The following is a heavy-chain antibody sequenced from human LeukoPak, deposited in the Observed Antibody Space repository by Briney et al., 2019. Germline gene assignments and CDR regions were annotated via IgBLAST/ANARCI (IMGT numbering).Heavy chain of an antibody. CDR2: ICDYNGNT. J-gene: IGHJ3*02. V-gene: IGHV1-18*01. Sequence: GASVKVSCKASGYTFTSYGISWVRPDPGQGRWWMGWICDYNGNTNNAQKLQGRVTMTTETTTSTAYLELRSLRSDDTAVYYCAILVGVLTGPDAFDIWGQGTMVTVSS. D-gene: IGHD3-9*01. CDR1: GYTFTSYG. CDR3: AILVGVLTGPDAFDI.